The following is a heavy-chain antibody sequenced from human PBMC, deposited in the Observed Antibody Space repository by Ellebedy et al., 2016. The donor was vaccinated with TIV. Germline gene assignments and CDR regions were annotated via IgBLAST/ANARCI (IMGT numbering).Heavy chain of an antibody. V-gene: IGHV1-18*04. CDR3: AKQYCGSITCYAMDY. CDR2: INTDNGNT. Sequence: AASVKVSCKASGYTFTTYGISWVRQAPGQGLEWMGWINTDNGNTNYAQKFQGRVTMTTDTSMSTAYMELRSLRSDDTAIYYCAKQYCGSITCYAMDYWGQGSLVTVSS. D-gene: IGHD2-2*01. CDR1: GYTFTTYG. J-gene: IGHJ4*02.